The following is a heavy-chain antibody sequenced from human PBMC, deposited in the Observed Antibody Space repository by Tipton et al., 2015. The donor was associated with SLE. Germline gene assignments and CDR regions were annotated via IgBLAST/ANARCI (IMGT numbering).Heavy chain of an antibody. CDR2: IYHSGST. CDR1: GYSISSGYY. J-gene: IGHJ4*02. Sequence: TLSLTCTVSGYSISSGYYWGWIRQPPGKGLEWIGSIYHSGSTYYNPSLKSRVTISVDTSKNQFSLKLSSVTAADTAVYYCARHYDSLTPFDYWGQGTLVTVSS. CDR3: ARHYDSLTPFDY. V-gene: IGHV4-38-2*02. D-gene: IGHD3-22*01.